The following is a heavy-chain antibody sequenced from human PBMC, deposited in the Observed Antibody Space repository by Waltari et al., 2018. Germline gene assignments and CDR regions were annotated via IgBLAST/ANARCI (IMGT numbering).Heavy chain of an antibody. J-gene: IGHJ4*02. CDR1: GLPFSSFS. Sequence: EVQLVESGGGLVQAGGSLRRSCAAPGLPFSSFSLNWVRQAPGKGLGWVANIKQDGSEKYYVDSVKGRFTISRDNAKNSLYLQMNSLRGEDTAVYYCAREGTYDFDYWGQGTLVTVSS. V-gene: IGHV3-7*01. CDR3: AREGTYDFDY. D-gene: IGHD3-16*01. CDR2: IKQDGSEK.